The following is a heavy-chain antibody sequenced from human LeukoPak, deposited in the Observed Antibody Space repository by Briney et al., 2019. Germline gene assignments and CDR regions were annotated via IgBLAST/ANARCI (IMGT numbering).Heavy chain of an antibody. Sequence: SETLSLTCTVSGYSISSGYYWGWIRQPPGKGLEWIGSIYYSGSTYYNPSLKSRVTISVDTSKNQFSLKLNSVTAADTAMYYCARPPGIAAAWFDPWGQGTLVTVSS. V-gene: IGHV4-38-2*02. CDR2: IYYSGST. D-gene: IGHD6-13*01. J-gene: IGHJ5*02. CDR1: GYSISSGYY. CDR3: ARPPGIAAAWFDP.